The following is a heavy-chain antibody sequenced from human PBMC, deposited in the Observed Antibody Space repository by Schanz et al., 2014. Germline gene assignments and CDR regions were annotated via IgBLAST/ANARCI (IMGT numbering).Heavy chain of an antibody. CDR1: GFTFSAYA. D-gene: IGHD3-9*01. J-gene: IGHJ4*02. Sequence: EMQLLGSGGVLVPPGGSLRLSCAASGFTFSAYAMTWVRQIPGKGLEWVSAISASGGTTYYADSVKGRFTISRDNSKNTLYLQMNSLRAEDTAVYLCAKIDRIEDWGQGTLVTVSS. CDR3: AKIDRIED. V-gene: IGHV3-23*01. CDR2: ISASGGTT.